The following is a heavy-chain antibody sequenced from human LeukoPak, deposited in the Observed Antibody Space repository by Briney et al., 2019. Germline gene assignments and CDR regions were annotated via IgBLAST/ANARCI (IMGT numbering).Heavy chain of an antibody. CDR2: ISRSSGTR. CDR1: GFTFSTYS. CDR3: ARAFEDTLIVVGG. J-gene: IGHJ4*02. Sequence: TGGSLRLSCAASGFTFSTYSMNWVRQAPGKGLEWLSYISRSSGTRYYADSVKGRFTISRDNAENSLYLQMNSLRDEDTAVYYCARAFEDTLIVVGGWGQGTLVTVSS. D-gene: IGHD3-22*01. V-gene: IGHV3-48*02.